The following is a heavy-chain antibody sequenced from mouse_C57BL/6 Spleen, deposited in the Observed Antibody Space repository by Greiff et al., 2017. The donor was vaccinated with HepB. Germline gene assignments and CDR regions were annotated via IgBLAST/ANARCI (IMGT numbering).Heavy chain of an antibody. V-gene: IGHV1-82*01. CDR3: AREELTGIYGYFDV. Sequence: QVQLQQSGPELVKPGASVKISCKASGYAFSSSWMNWVKQRPGKGLEWIGRIYPGDGDTNYNGKFKGKATLTADKSSSTAYMQLSSLTSEDSAVYFCAREELTGIYGYFDVWGTGTTVTVSS. CDR1: GYAFSSSW. J-gene: IGHJ1*03. CDR2: IYPGDGDT. D-gene: IGHD4-1*01.